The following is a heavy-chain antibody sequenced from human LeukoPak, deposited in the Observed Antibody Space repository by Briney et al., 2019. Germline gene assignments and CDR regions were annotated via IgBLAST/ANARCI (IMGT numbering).Heavy chain of an antibody. V-gene: IGHV3-23*01. Sequence: GGSLRLSCIASGFTFSSYAMSWVRQAPGKGLEWASTLSNSDGNTYYADSVKGRFTISRDNSKNTLYLQMNSLTAEDTAIYYCAKATGTLGNWSQGTLVTVSS. CDR1: GFTFSSYA. D-gene: IGHD1-1*01. CDR2: LSNSDGNT. J-gene: IGHJ4*02. CDR3: AKATGTLGN.